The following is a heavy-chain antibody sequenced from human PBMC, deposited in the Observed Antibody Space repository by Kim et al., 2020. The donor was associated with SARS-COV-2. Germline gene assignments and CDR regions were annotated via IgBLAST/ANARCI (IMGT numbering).Heavy chain of an antibody. J-gene: IGHJ4*02. D-gene: IGHD3-10*01. V-gene: IGHV1-3*01. CDR3: ARVGPRVSTMDY. Sequence: KYSQKFQGRVTITRDTSASTAYMELSSLRSEDTAVYYCARVGPRVSTMDYWGQGTLVTVSS.